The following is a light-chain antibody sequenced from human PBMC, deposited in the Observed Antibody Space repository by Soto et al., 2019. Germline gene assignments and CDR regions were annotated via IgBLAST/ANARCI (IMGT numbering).Light chain of an antibody. Sequence: QSALTQPPSASGSPGQSVTISCTGTSSDVGGYNYVSWYQQHPGKAPKLVIYDVNKRPSGVPGRFSGSKSGNTASLTVSGLQAEDEADYYCSSKTCSNTLVFGGGTKVTVL. J-gene: IGLJ2*01. CDR1: SSDVGGYNY. CDR2: DVN. V-gene: IGLV2-8*01. CDR3: SSKTCSNTLV.